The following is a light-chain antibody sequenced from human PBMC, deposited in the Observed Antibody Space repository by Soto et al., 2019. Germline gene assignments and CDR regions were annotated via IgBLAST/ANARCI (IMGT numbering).Light chain of an antibody. CDR1: SSNLGINF. V-gene: IGLV1-51*02. CDR3: ATWDGSLSVGV. CDR2: ENN. Sequence: QSVLTQPPSVSAAPEQKVTSSCSGGSSNLGINFVSWYQQFPGGVPKILIYENNKRPSGIPDRFSGAKSGTSATLDITGLQAGDEADYYCATWDGSLSVGVFGGGTKATVL. J-gene: IGLJ1*01.